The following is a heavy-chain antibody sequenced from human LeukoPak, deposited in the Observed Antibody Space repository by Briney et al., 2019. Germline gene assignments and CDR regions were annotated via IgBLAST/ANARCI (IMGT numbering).Heavy chain of an antibody. CDR1: GFTFSTFG. CDR2: IIGRGGST. V-gene: IGHV3-23*01. D-gene: IGHD1-26*01. J-gene: IGHJ4*02. Sequence: GGSLRLSCAASGFTFSTFGMSWVRQAPGKGPEWVTAIIGRGGSTYYADSVKGRFTISRDNSKNTLYLQLNSLRAEDTAVYYCTTAYSGSYHDYWGQGTLVTVSS. CDR3: TTAYSGSYHDY.